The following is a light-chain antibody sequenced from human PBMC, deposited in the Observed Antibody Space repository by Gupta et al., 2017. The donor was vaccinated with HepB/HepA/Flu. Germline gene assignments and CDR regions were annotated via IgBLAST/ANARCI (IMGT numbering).Light chain of an antibody. CDR2: AAS. V-gene: IGKV3-20*01. Sequence: EIVLTQSPGTLSLSPGERATLSCRASESVGIAYLAWYQQKPGQAPRLLIYAASTRASGIPDRFSGSGSGTDFTLTISRLEPEDFAVYYCQQYDTSPYTFGQGTQLEIK. CDR3: QQYDTSPYT. CDR1: ESVGIAY. J-gene: IGKJ5*01.